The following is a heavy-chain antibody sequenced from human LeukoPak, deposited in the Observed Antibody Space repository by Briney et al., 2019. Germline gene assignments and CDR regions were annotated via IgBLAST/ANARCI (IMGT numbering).Heavy chain of an antibody. J-gene: IGHJ6*03. Sequence: SQTLSLTCAISGDSVSSNSAAWNWIRQSPSRGLEWLGRTYYRSKWYNDYAVSVKSRITINPDTSKNQFSLQLNSVTPEDTAVYYWARKTGGSYYYSYYMDVGGKGTTVTVSS. CDR3: ARKTGGSYYYSYYMDV. D-gene: IGHD1-14*01. V-gene: IGHV6-1*01. CDR2: TYYRSKWYN. CDR1: GDSVSSNSAA.